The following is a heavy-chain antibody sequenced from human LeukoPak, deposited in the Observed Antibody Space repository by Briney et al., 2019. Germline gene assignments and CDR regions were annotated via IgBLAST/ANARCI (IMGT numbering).Heavy chain of an antibody. J-gene: IGHJ6*03. CDR3: ASSPPRGVMRDYYYYYMDV. V-gene: IGHV1-69*05. Sequence: GASVKVSCKASGGTFSSYAISWVRQAPGQGLEWMGGIIPIFGTANYAQKLRGRVKITTDESTSTAYMELRRLRSEDRAVYYCASSPPRGVMRDYYYYYMDVWGKGTTVTVSS. CDR2: IIPIFGTA. CDR1: GGTFSSYA. D-gene: IGHD3-10*01.